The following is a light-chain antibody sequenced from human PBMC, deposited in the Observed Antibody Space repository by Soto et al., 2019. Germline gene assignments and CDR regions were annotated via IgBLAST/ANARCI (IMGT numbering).Light chain of an antibody. Sequence: QSVLTQPASVSGSPGQSITISCIGTGTDVGGYKYVSWYQQHPVKAPKLIIYDVSERPSGVSNHFSGSKSGNTASLTISGLQAEDEADYYCTSYTSSNTLGFGTGTKVTVL. V-gene: IGLV2-14*03. CDR3: TSYTSSNTLG. J-gene: IGLJ1*01. CDR2: DVS. CDR1: GTDVGGYKY.